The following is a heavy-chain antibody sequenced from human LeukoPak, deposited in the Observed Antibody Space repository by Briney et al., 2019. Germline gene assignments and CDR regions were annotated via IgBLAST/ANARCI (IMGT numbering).Heavy chain of an antibody. Sequence: ASVKVSCKASGYTFTGYYMHWVRQAPGQGLEWMGWINPNSGGTNYAQKFQGRVTMTRDTSISTAYMELSRLRSDDTAVYYCARDPHQYSSGWYSYYYYMDVWGKGTTVTVSS. CDR3: ARDPHQYSSGWYSYYYYMDV. CDR1: GYTFTGYY. J-gene: IGHJ6*03. CDR2: INPNSGGT. V-gene: IGHV1-2*02. D-gene: IGHD6-19*01.